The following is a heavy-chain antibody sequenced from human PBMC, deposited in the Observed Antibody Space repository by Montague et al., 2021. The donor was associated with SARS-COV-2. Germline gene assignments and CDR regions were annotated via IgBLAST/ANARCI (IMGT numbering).Heavy chain of an antibody. CDR1: GVSITSGGYF. CDR3: ARELGGFGA. J-gene: IGHJ3*01. V-gene: IGHV4-31*03. D-gene: IGHD3-16*01. Sequence: TLSLTCTVSGVSITSGGYFWSWIRQHPGRGLEWIGYIDNSGSAHYNPSLTSRVSISIDTSNNQFSLKLTSVTTADTAIYYCARELGGFGAWGQGTMVTVSS. CDR2: IDNSGSA.